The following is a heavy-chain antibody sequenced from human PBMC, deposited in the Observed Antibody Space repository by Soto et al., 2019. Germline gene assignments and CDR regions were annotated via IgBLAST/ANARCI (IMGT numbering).Heavy chain of an antibody. Sequence: GGSLRLSCAASGFIFSNYARSWVRQAPGKGLEWVSAISGSGGSTYYADSVKGRFTISRDNSKNTLYLQMNSLRAEDTAVYYCAKDKRPFIIVVVITHRNAFDIGGKGTMVTVSS. J-gene: IGHJ3*02. CDR2: ISGSGGST. D-gene: IGHD3-22*01. V-gene: IGHV3-23*01. CDR3: AKDKRPFIIVVVITHRNAFDI. CDR1: GFIFSNYA.